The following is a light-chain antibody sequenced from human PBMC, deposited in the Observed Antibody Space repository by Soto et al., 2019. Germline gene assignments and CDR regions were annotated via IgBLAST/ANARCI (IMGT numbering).Light chain of an antibody. CDR2: GAS. CDR1: QSYSSS. CDR3: QQYNNWPWT. V-gene: IGKV3-15*01. J-gene: IGKJ1*01. Sequence: EIVLTQSPATLSLSPGERATLSCRASQSYSSSLAWYQQKPGQAPRLLIYGASTRATGIPARFSRSGSGTDFTLTISSLQSEDFAVYYCQQYNNWPWTFGQGTKV.